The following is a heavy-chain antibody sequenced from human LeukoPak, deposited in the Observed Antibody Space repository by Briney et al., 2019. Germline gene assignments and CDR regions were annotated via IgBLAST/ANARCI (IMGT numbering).Heavy chain of an antibody. D-gene: IGHD2-15*01. CDR2: ISSSGSTI. CDR3: ARAVYSGGMRGAFDI. CDR1: GFTFSSYE. J-gene: IGHJ3*02. Sequence: GGSLRLSCAASGFTFSSYEMSWVRQAPGKGLEWVSYISSSGSTIYYADSVKGRFTISRDNAKNSLYLQMNSLRAEDTAVYYCARAVYSGGMRGAFDIWGQGTMVTVSS. V-gene: IGHV3-48*03.